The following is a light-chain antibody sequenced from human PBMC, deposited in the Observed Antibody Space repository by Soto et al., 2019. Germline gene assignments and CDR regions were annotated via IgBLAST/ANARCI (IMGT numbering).Light chain of an antibody. J-gene: IGKJ2*01. CDR2: WAS. CDR1: QSVLYSSNNKNY. Sequence: DIVMTQSPDSLAVSLGERATINCKSSQSVLYSSNNKNYLAWYQQKPGQPPKLLIYWASTRESGVPDRFSGSGSGTDFTLTISSLQAEDVAVHYCQQYYNTPYTFGRGTKLEIK. V-gene: IGKV4-1*01. CDR3: QQYYNTPYT.